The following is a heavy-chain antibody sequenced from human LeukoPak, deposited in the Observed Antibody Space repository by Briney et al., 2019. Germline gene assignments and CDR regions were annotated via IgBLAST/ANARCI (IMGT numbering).Heavy chain of an antibody. CDR1: GGSISTDY. Sequence: SETLSLTYTVSGGSISTDYWSWIRQPPGKGLEWIGYIYYSGSTNYKPSLKSRVSISVDTSKNQFSLHLTSVTAADTAVYYCARDRIGSGYHGGDAFDIWGQGAMVTVSS. V-gene: IGHV4-59*01. CDR2: IYYSGST. CDR3: ARDRIGSGYHGGDAFDI. D-gene: IGHD5-12*01. J-gene: IGHJ3*02.